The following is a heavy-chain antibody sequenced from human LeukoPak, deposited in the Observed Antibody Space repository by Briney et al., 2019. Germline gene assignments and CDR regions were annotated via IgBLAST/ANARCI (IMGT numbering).Heavy chain of an antibody. CDR1: GFTFSSYG. D-gene: IGHD2-2*01. CDR2: IRYDGSNK. V-gene: IGHV3-30*02. CDR3: AKDGGKLVAAATNFDY. Sequence: GGSLSLSCAASGFTFSSYGMHWVRQAPGKGLEWVAFIRYDGSNKYYADSVKGRFTISRDNSKNTLYLQMNSLRAEDTAVYHCAKDGGKLVAAATNFDYWGQGTLVTVSS. J-gene: IGHJ4*02.